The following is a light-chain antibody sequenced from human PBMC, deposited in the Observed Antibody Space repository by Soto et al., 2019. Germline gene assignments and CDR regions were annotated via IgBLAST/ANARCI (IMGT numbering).Light chain of an antibody. Sequence: QSVLTQPASVSGSPGQSITISCTGTNSDIGAYNFVSWYQQHPGKAPKLMIYGVTNRPSGVSNRFSGSKSGNTASLTISGLQAEDEADYYCSSYTTSIAVVFGGGTKLTVL. V-gene: IGLV2-14*01. CDR1: NSDIGAYNF. CDR2: GVT. J-gene: IGLJ2*01. CDR3: SSYTTSIAVV.